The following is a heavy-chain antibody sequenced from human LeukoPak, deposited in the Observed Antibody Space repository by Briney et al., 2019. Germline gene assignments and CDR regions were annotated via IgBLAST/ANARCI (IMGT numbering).Heavy chain of an antibody. CDR1: GLTFSIHW. J-gene: IGHJ4*02. CDR2: INQDGSDK. D-gene: IGHD2-8*01. CDR3: AKEGVGLDY. V-gene: IGHV3-7*03. Sequence: GGSLRLSCAASGLTFSIHWMNWVRQAPGKGLECVANINQDGSDKYYVDSVKGRFTISRDNTKNSLYLQMNSLRAEDMALYYCAKEGVGLDYWGQGTLVTVSS.